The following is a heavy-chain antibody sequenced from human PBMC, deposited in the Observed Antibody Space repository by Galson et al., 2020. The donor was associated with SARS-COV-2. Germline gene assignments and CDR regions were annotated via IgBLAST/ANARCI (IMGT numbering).Heavy chain of an antibody. Sequence: NSGGSLRLSCAASGFTFSDYYMSWIRQAPGKGLEWVSYISSSGSTIYYADSVKGRFTISRDNAKNSLYLQMNSLRAEDTAVYYCAREALSEMTICGVVIYRYFDYWGQGTLVTVSA. V-gene: IGHV3-11*01. D-gene: IGHD3-3*01. CDR2: ISSSGSTI. CDR3: AREALSEMTICGVVIYRYFDY. J-gene: IGHJ4*02. CDR1: GFTFSDYY.